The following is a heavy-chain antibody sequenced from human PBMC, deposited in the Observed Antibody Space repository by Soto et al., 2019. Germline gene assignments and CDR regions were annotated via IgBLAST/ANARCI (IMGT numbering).Heavy chain of an antibody. Sequence: GASVKVSCKGSGYSFINYVFSWVRQAPGQGLEWIGWISPYNGNTNYAQNLHGRVSMTTGTSTSTVSMELRNVSSGDTAIYYCARDVRQFCSGTNFFRDYGMDVRCQCTKVTVSS. CDR2: ISPYNGNT. D-gene: IGHD3-3*02. CDR3: ARDVRQFCSGTNFFRDYGMDV. V-gene: IGHV1-18*04. CDR1: GYSFINYV. J-gene: IGHJ6*02.